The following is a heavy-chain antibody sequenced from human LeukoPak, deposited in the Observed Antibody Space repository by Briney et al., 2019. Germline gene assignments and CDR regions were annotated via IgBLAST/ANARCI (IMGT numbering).Heavy chain of an antibody. CDR3: ASTAAATDPPGF. V-gene: IGHV3-7*01. Sequence: PGGSLRLSCAASGFPFSSYWMSWVRQAPGKGLEWVANIKQDGSEKYYVDSVKGRFTISRDNAKNSLYLQMNSLRGEDTAVYYCASTAAATDPPGFWGQGTLVTVSS. D-gene: IGHD6-13*01. J-gene: IGHJ4*02. CDR1: GFPFSSYW. CDR2: IKQDGSEK.